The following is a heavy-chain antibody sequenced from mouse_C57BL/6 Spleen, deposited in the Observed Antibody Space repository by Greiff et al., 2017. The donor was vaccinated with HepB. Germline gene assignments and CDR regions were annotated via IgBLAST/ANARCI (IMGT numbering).Heavy chain of an antibody. CDR1: GYTFTSYG. Sequence: QVQLKQSGAELARPGASVKLSCKASGYTFTSYGISWVKQRTGQGLEWIGEIYPRSGNTYYNEKFKGKATLTADKSSSTAYMELRSLTPEDSAVYFCANYYGSSDWYFDVWGTGTTVTVSS. CDR3: ANYYGSSDWYFDV. J-gene: IGHJ1*03. CDR2: IYPRSGNT. D-gene: IGHD1-1*01. V-gene: IGHV1-81*01.